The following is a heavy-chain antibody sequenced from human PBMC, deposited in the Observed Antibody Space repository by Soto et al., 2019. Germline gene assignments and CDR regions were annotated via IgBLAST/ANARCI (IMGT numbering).Heavy chain of an antibody. D-gene: IGHD6-13*01. Sequence: GGSLRLSCAASGFTFSDNWPRWVRQAPGKGLGRVAYINQDGSQKDYVVSVRGRFTISRDNAKNSLFLQMNSLRAEDTAVYYGVRVPTPAASDYWGQGTRVTVSP. J-gene: IGHJ4*02. CDR1: GFTFSDNW. CDR3: VRVPTPAASDY. CDR2: INQDGSQK. V-gene: IGHV3-7*01.